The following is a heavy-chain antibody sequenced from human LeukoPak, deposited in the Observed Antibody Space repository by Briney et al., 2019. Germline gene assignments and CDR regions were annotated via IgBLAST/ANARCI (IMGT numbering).Heavy chain of an antibody. J-gene: IGHJ5*02. CDR1: GGSISSSNW. D-gene: IGHD2-2*01. V-gene: IGHV4-4*02. CDR3: ARVAARYCSSTSCDRGWFDP. Sequence: SGTLSLTCAVSGGSISSSNWWSWVRQPPGKGLEWIGEIYHSGSTNYNPSLKSRVTISVDKSKNQFSLKLSSVTAADTAVYYCARVAARYCSSTSCDRGWFDPWGQGTLVTVSS. CDR2: IYHSGST.